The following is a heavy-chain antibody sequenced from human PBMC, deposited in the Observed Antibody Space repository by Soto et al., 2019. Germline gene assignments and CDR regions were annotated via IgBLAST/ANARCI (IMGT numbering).Heavy chain of an antibody. V-gene: IGHV3-23*01. D-gene: IGHD3-9*01. Sequence: EVQLLESGEGLVQPGGSLKLSCAASGFTFSNYAMSWVRQAPGKGLEWVSGIGSSGSNTYYADSVKGRFTISRDNSKHTLFLQMTSLRAEDTAEYYCARVVRYFDTPYGMDVWGQGTTVTVSS. CDR2: IGSSGSNT. J-gene: IGHJ6*02. CDR1: GFTFSNYA. CDR3: ARVVRYFDTPYGMDV.